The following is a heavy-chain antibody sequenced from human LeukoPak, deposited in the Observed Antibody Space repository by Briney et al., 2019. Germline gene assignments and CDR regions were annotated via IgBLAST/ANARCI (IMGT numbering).Heavy chain of an antibody. CDR2: INPEGGDT. D-gene: IGHD3-10*01. CDR1: GYTLTELS. CDR3: AVISRGGHFDY. J-gene: IGHJ4*02. V-gene: IGHV1-24*01. Sequence: ASVKVSCKVSGYTLTELSMHWVRQAPGKGLEWMGGINPEGGDTYYAQKFQGRVTMTEDTSTDTAYMELSSLRSEDTAVYYCAVISRGGHFDYWREGTLVSVSS.